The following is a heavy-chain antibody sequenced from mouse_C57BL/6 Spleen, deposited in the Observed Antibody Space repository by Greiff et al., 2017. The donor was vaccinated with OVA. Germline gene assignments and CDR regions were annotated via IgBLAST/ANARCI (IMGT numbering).Heavy chain of an antibody. CDR1: GFTFSDYG. Sequence: DVTLVESGGGLVKPGGSLKLSCAASGFTFSDYGMHWVRQAPEKGLEWVAYISSGSSTIYYADTVKGRFTISRDNAKNTLFLQMTSLRSEDTAMYYCADGYAGFAYWGQGTLVTVSA. CDR3: ADGYAGFAY. J-gene: IGHJ3*01. CDR2: ISSGSSTI. D-gene: IGHD2-2*01. V-gene: IGHV5-17*01.